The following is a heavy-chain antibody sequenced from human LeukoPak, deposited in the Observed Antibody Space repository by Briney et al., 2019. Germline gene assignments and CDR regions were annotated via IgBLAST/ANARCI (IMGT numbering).Heavy chain of an antibody. Sequence: GGSLRLSCAASGFTFSSYWMSWVRQAPGKGLEWVANIKQDGSEKYYVDSVKGRFTIYRDNAKNSLYLQMNSLRAEDTAVYYCAREMQWLGAENWFNPWGQGTLVTVSS. CDR2: IKQDGSEK. D-gene: IGHD6-19*01. CDR1: GFTFSSYW. CDR3: AREMQWLGAENWFNP. V-gene: IGHV3-7*01. J-gene: IGHJ5*02.